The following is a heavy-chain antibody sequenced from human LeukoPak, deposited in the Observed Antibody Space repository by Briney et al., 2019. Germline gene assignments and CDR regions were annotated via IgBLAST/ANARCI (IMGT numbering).Heavy chain of an antibody. CDR3: AREVVSTPSYFDS. Sequence: GGSLRLSCAASGFTVSSSYMYWVRQAPGKGLEWVSFLYRGDSAIYAESVRGRFTISRDNSKNTLYLLMNSLIPEDTAVYYCAREVVSTPSYFDSWGQGTLATVSS. CDR1: GFTVSSSY. V-gene: IGHV3-53*01. J-gene: IGHJ4*02. CDR2: LYRGDSA. D-gene: IGHD2-15*01.